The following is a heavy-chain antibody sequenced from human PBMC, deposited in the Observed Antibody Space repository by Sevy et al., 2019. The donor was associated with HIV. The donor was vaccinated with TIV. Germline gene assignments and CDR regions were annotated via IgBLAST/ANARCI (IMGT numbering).Heavy chain of an antibody. D-gene: IGHD6-13*01. Sequence: ASVKVSCKASGDTFNTYSITWVRQAPGQGLEWMGGIIPIFRKADYQQNFQGRVTVTADKSTSTVYLYLSSLRYDDTAVYYCAVREAAADPDYWGQGTLVTVSS. J-gene: IGHJ4*02. CDR3: AVREAAADPDY. CDR1: GDTFNTYS. CDR2: IIPIFRKA. V-gene: IGHV1-69*06.